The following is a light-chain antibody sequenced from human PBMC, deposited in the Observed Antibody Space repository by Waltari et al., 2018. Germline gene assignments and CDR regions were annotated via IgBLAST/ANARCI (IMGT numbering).Light chain of an antibody. CDR3: AAWDDSLGGWV. V-gene: IGLV1-44*01. Sequence: QSVVTQPPSASGTLGQRVTMSCSGSGFNIGDTAVTWYQQFPGPAPKLLIYFNNQRPSGVPDRFSGSKFGTSASLAISGLQSEDEADYYCAAWDDSLGGWVFGGGTKLTVL. CDR2: FNN. J-gene: IGLJ3*02. CDR1: GFNIGDTA.